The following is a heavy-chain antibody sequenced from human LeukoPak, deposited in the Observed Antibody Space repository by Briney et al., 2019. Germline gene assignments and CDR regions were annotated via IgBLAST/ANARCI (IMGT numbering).Heavy chain of an antibody. Sequence: GGSLRLSCAASGFTFSSYWMGWVRQAPGKGLEWVANIKQDGSEKYYVDSVKGRFTISRDNAKNSLYLQMNSLRAEDTAVYYCASSTRPGIAAAFDYWGQGTLVTVSS. V-gene: IGHV3-7*01. D-gene: IGHD6-13*01. CDR1: GFTFSSYW. CDR3: ASSTRPGIAAAFDY. CDR2: IKQDGSEK. J-gene: IGHJ4*02.